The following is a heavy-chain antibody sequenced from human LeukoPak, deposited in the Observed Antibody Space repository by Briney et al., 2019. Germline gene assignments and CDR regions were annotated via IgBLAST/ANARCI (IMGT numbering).Heavy chain of an antibody. D-gene: IGHD2-21*01. V-gene: IGHV3-7*03. J-gene: IGHJ4*02. Sequence: GGSLRLSCAASGFTFSNYWMSWLRQAPGRGLEWVANIKPDGNEKYFVDSVRGRFTISRDNAKDSLYLQMNSLRAEDTAIYYCVKLANTVSDFDYWGQGTLVTVSS. CDR2: IKPDGNEK. CDR1: GFTFSNYW. CDR3: VKLANTVSDFDY.